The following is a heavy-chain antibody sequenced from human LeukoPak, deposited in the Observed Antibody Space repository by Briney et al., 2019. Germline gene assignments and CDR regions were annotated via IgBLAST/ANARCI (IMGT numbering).Heavy chain of an antibody. CDR3: ARGPYAQPYAFDI. V-gene: IGHV3-23*01. D-gene: IGHD2-2*01. J-gene: IGHJ3*02. Sequence: GGSLRLSCAASGFTFSSYAMSWLRQAPGKGLEWVSAISGSGGSTYYADSVKGRFTISRDNSKNTLYLQMNSLRAEDTAVYYCARGPYAQPYAFDIWGQGTMVTVSS. CDR2: ISGSGGST. CDR1: GFTFSSYA.